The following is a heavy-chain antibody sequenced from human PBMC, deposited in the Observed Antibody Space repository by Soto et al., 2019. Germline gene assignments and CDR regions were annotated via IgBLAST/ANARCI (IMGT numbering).Heavy chain of an antibody. Sequence: PSETLSLTCAVYGGSFSGYYWSWIRQPPGKGLEWIGEINHSGSTNYNPSLKSRVTISVDTSKNQFSLKLSSVTAADTAVYYCARGSVSSGYDYATYYYYGMDVWGQGTTVTVSS. CDR3: ARGSVSSGYDYATYYYYGMDV. V-gene: IGHV4-34*01. CDR2: INHSGST. CDR1: GGSFSGYY. D-gene: IGHD5-12*01. J-gene: IGHJ6*02.